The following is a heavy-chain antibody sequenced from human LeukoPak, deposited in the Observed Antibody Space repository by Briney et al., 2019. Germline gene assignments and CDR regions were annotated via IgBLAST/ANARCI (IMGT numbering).Heavy chain of an antibody. Sequence: SETLSLTCTVAGGSISNHYWSWIRQPPGKGLEWIGYMYDSVRTKDNPSLKSRVTLSADTSKNQFSLRLSSVTAADTAVYYCATIKRGNIYGYFDFWGQGILVTVSS. V-gene: IGHV4-59*11. CDR2: MYDSVRT. CDR1: GGSISNHY. D-gene: IGHD5-18*01. J-gene: IGHJ4*02. CDR3: ATIKRGNIYGYFDF.